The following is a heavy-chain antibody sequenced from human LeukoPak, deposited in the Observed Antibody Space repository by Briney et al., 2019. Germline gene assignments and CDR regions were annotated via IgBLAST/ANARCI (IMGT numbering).Heavy chain of an antibody. Sequence: SETLSLTWTVSGGFFSSGRFYWSWLPQPAGEGLEWIGRVFTSGSTNYNPSLKSRVTISVDTSKNQFSLKLSSVTAADTAVYYCARDRLFVVVPAAIMDVWGKGTTVTVSS. CDR1: GGFFSSGRFY. V-gene: IGHV4-61*02. D-gene: IGHD2-2*01. CDR2: VFTSGST. J-gene: IGHJ6*04. CDR3: ARDRLFVVVPAAIMDV.